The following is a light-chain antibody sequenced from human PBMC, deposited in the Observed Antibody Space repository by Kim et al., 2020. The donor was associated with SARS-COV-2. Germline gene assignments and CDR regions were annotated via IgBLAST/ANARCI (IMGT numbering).Light chain of an antibody. Sequence: QAVLTQPPSVSGAPGQRVTISCTGSSSNIGAGYDVHWYRQLPGTAPKLLIYRNNNRPSGVPDRFSGSKSGTSASLAITGLQAEDEADYYCQSYDSSLNVVVFGGGTQLTV. CDR1: SSNIGAGYD. CDR3: QSYDSSLNVVV. J-gene: IGLJ2*01. CDR2: RNN. V-gene: IGLV1-40*01.